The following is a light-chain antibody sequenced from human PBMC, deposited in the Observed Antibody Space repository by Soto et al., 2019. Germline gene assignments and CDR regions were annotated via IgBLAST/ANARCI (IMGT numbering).Light chain of an antibody. CDR3: QQRSNGPT. CDR2: GAS. V-gene: IGKV3-11*01. J-gene: IGKJ5*01. CDR1: QSVCSN. Sequence: EIVMTQSPATLSVSPVERATLSCRASQSVCSNLAWYQQKPGQVPRLLIYGASNRATGIPDRFSGSGSGTDFTLTISSLEPEDFAVYYCQQRSNGPTFGQGTRLEIK.